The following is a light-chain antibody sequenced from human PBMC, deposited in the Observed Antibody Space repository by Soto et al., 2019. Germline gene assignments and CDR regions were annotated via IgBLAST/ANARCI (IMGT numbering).Light chain of an antibody. CDR2: DVS. CDR1: QSIVSW. J-gene: IGKJ1*01. CDR3: HQYNSYTRT. V-gene: IGKV1-5*01. Sequence: DIQMTQSPSTLSASVGDRVTITCRASQSIVSWLAWYQQKQGKAPTLLIYDVSRLESGVPSRLRGSGYGAEFTITINSLQTDDFATYYCHQYNSYTRTFGQGTKVDIK.